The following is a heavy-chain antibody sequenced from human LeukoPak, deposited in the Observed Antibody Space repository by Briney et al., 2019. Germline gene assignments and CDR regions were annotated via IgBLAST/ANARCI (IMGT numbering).Heavy chain of an antibody. J-gene: IGHJ3*02. CDR2: ISSSSSYI. CDR1: GFTLSSYS. D-gene: IGHD6-13*01. Sequence: GGSLRLFCSASGFTLSSYSMNWLRQAPGKGLEWFSSISSSSSYIYYADSVKGRFTISRDNAKNSLYLQMNSLRAEDTAVYYCARDRGAAAGILAFDIWGQATKVTVSS. CDR3: ARDRGAAAGILAFDI. V-gene: IGHV3-21*01.